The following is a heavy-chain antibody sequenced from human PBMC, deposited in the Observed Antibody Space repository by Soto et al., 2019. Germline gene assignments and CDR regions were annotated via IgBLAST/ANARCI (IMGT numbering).Heavy chain of an antibody. V-gene: IGHV1-69*12. Sequence: QVQLVQSGAEVKKPGSSVKVSCKASGGTFSSYAIGWVRQAPGQGLEWMGGIIPIFGTANYAQKFQGRVTITADESTSTAYMELSILRSVDTAVYYCARVPDIAMVTYYYGMDVWGQGTMVTVSS. J-gene: IGHJ6*02. CDR2: IIPIFGTA. D-gene: IGHD5-18*01. CDR3: ARVPDIAMVTYYYGMDV. CDR1: GGTFSSYA.